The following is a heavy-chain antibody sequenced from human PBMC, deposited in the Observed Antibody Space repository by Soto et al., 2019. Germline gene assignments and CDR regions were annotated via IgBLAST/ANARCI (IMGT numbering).Heavy chain of an antibody. CDR1: GYTFTSYG. J-gene: IGHJ5*02. CDR2: ISAYNGNT. D-gene: IGHD3-22*01. Sequence: ASVKVSCKASGYTFTSYGISWVRQAPGQGLEWMGWISAYNGNTNYAQKLQGRVTMTTDTSTSTAYMELRSLRSDDTAVYYCARDRYSYASSGYYINWFDPWGQGTLVTVSS. CDR3: ARDRYSYASSGYYINWFDP. V-gene: IGHV1-18*01.